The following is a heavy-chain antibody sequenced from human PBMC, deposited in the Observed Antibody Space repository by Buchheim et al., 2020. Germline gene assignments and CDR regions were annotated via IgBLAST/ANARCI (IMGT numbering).Heavy chain of an antibody. V-gene: IGHV4-59*01. CDR3: ASQGSGYSYGFFDY. D-gene: IGHD5-18*01. J-gene: IGHJ4*02. Sequence: QVQLQESGPGLVKPSETLSLTCTVSGGSISSYYWSWIRQPPGKGLEWIGCIYYSGSTNYNPSLKSRITISVDTSKNQFSLKLSSVTAADTAVYYCASQGSGYSYGFFDYWGQGTL. CDR1: GGSISSYY. CDR2: IYYSGST.